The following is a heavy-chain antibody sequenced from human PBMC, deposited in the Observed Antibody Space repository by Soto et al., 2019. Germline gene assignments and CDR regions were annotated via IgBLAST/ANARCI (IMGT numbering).Heavy chain of an antibody. CDR3: ASQGGCSGGSYYDMDV. CDR1: GYTFTSYD. Sequence: ASVKVSCKASGYTFTSYDINWVRQATGQGLEWMGWMNPNSGNTGYAQKFQGRVTMTRNTSISTAYMELSNLRSEDTAVYYCASQGGCSGGSYYDMDVWGKGITVTVS. J-gene: IGHJ6*03. D-gene: IGHD2-15*01. V-gene: IGHV1-8*01. CDR2: MNPNSGNT.